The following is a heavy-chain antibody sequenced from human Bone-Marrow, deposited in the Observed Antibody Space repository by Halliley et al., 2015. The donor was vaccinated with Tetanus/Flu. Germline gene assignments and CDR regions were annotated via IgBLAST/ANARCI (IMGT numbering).Heavy chain of an antibody. CDR1: GFTFSYYG. D-gene: IGHD2-2*01. V-gene: IGHV3-21*01. J-gene: IGHJ4*02. CDR3: ARRKKPNPVGGVVALDY. Sequence: SLRLSCAASGFTFSYYGMNWVRQAPGEGLEWVSSISSSSSYIYYADSVKGRFTISRDNGKNSLYLQMSSLRAEDTAVYYCARRKKPNPVGGVVALDYWGQGTLVTVSS. CDR2: ISSSSSYI.